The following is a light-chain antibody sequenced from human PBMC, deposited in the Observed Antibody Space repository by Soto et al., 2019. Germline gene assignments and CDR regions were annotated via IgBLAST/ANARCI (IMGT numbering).Light chain of an antibody. CDR1: NSNIGRNY. Sequence: QSGLTQPPSASGTPGQRVTISCSGSNSNIGRNYVYWYQQLPGTAPKLLIYRDSRRPSGVPDRFSGSKSGTSASLAISGLRSEDEADYYCAAWDDSLSGVVFGGGTKVTVL. J-gene: IGLJ2*01. CDR2: RDS. V-gene: IGLV1-47*01. CDR3: AAWDDSLSGVV.